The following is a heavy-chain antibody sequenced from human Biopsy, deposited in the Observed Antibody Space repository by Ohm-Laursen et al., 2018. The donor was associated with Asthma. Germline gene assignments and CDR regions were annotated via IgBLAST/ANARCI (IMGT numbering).Heavy chain of an antibody. J-gene: IGHJ4*02. D-gene: IGHD1-7*01. CDR1: GYTFTSYY. CDR2: INPSGGST. V-gene: IGHV1-46*01. Sequence: ASVKVSCKASGYTFTSYYMHWVRQAPGQGLEWMGIINPSGGSTSYAQKFQGRVTMTRDTSTSTVYMELSSLGSEDTAVYYCARRGITGTTLDYWGQGTLVTVSS. CDR3: ARRGITGTTLDY.